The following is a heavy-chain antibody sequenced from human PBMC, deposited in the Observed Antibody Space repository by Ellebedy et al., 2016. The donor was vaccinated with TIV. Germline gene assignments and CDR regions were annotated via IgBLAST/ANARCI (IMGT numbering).Heavy chain of an antibody. V-gene: IGHV1-69*06. CDR1: GGSFSNFA. D-gene: IGHD3-22*01. CDR3: ARGMTMMNNWFDP. CDR2: LSPIFATA. Sequence: AASVKVSCKASGGSFSNFAISWVRQAPGQGLEWMGGLSPIFATATYAQKFQGRVTITADKSTGTAYMELSSLRSYDTAVYYCARGMTMMNNWFDPWGQGTLVTVSS. J-gene: IGHJ5*02.